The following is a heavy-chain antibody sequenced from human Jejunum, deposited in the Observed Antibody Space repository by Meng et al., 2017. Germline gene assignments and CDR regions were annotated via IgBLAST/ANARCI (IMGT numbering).Heavy chain of an antibody. J-gene: IGHJ4*02. Sequence: HAQRQESGPRLVKPSQTLSLTCTVSGDSFNSPDYYWSWIRQPPEKGLEWIGYIYYSGSTYYNPSLKSRVSISGDTSNKQFSLKLTSVTAADTAVYYCARSPYSGSALPFFDYWGQGSLVTVSS. CDR2: IYYSGST. CDR3: ARSPYSGSALPFFDY. V-gene: IGHV4-30-4*01. CDR1: GDSFNSPDYY. D-gene: IGHD1-26*01.